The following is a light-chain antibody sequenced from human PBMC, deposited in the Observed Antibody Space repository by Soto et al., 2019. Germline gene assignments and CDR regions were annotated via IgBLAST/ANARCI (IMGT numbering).Light chain of an antibody. V-gene: IGLV1-40*01. CDR3: QSFDSSLSVVV. Sequence: QAVVTQPPSVSGGPGQRITISCTGSSSNIGAGYAVHWYQHLPGTAPKLLIFDNNNRPSGVPDRFSGSKSGTSASLAITGLQAEDEADYYCQSFDSSLSVVVFGGGTKVTVL. CDR2: DNN. J-gene: IGLJ2*01. CDR1: SSNIGAGYA.